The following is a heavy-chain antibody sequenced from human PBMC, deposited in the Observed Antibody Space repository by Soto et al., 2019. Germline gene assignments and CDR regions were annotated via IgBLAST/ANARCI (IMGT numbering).Heavy chain of an antibody. D-gene: IGHD2-2*03. CDR2: INHSGST. J-gene: IGHJ6*02. CDR3: AAWILYGMDV. CDR1: GGSFSGYY. V-gene: IGHV4-34*01. Sequence: SETLSLTCAVYGGSFSGYYWSWIRQPPGKGLEWIGEINHSGSTNYNPSLKSRVTISVDTSKNQFSLKLSSVTAADTAVYYCAAWILYGMDVWGQGTTVTVSS.